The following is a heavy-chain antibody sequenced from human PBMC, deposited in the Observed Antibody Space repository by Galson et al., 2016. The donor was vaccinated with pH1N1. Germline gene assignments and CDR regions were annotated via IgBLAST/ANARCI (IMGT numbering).Heavy chain of an antibody. CDR3: ARDVGRSGSY. CDR1: GFAISSYW. CDR2: IKQDGSEK. V-gene: IGHV3-7*01. Sequence: SLRLSCAASGFAISSYWMTWVRQAPGKGLEWVANIKQDGSEKYYVDSVKGRFAISRDNAKNLLYLQMNSLRAEDTAVYYCARDVGRSGSYWGQGALVTVS. D-gene: IGHD1-26*01. J-gene: IGHJ4*02.